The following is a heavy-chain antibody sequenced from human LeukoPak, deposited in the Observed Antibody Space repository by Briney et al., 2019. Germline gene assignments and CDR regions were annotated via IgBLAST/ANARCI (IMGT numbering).Heavy chain of an antibody. CDR2: IITIFGTA. CDR3: ATGAGGPDY. D-gene: IGHD6-13*01. CDR1: VGTFISYA. J-gene: IGHJ4*02. V-gene: IGHV1-69*13. Sequence: SVTVSCKASVGTFISYAISWVRQAPGQGLEWMGGIITIFGTANYAQKFQGRVTITADESTRTAYMDLSKQRSEETDVYYFATGAGGPDYWGQGTLVTVSS.